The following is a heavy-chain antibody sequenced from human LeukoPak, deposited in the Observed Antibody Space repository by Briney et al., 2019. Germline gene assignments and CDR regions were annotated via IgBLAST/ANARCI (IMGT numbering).Heavy chain of an antibody. J-gene: IGHJ4*02. D-gene: IGHD3-10*01. V-gene: IGHV4-31*03. CDR3: ARDSFGLSGRGEGIDY. CDR2: IYYSGST. CDR1: GGSISSGGYY. Sequence: TSQTLSLTCTVSGGSISSGGYYWSWIRQHPGKGLEWIGYIYYSGSTYYNPSFKSRVTISVDTSKNQFSLKLSSVTAADTAVYYCARDSFGLSGRGEGIDYWGQGTLVTVSS.